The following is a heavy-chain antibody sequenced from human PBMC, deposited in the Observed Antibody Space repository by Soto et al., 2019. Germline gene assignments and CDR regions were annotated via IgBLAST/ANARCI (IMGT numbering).Heavy chain of an antibody. Sequence: GASVKVSCKASGYIFTYYIILWVRQAPGQTLEWMGWIDAGNGDTMYSQRFQDRVTISRDTSATTAYMELSSLRSEDTATYYWVTNQKGKHTGMHGWGQGTTVTGSS. J-gene: IGHJ6*02. CDR3: VTNQKGKHTGMHG. CDR1: GYIFTYYI. V-gene: IGHV1-3*01. CDR2: IDAGNGDT. D-gene: IGHD3-10*01.